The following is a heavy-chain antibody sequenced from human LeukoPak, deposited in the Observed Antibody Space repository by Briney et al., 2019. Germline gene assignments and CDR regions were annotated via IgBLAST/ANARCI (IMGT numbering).Heavy chain of an antibody. D-gene: IGHD3-22*01. CDR1: GYTFTGYY. Sequence: ASVKVSCKASGYTFTGYYMHWVRQAPGQGLEGMGWINPNSGGTNYAQKFQGRVTMTRDTSISTAYMELSRLRSDDTAVYYCARDQDKITMIVVGHFGHWGQGTLVTVSS. V-gene: IGHV1-2*02. CDR3: ARDQDKITMIVVGHFGH. CDR2: INPNSGGT. J-gene: IGHJ4*02.